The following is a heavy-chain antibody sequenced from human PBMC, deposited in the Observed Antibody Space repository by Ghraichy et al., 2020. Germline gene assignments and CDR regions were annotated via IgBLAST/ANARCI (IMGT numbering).Heavy chain of an antibody. Sequence: SETLSLTCTVSGGSISSYYWRWIRQPPGKGLEWIGYIYYSGSTNYTPSLKSRVTISVDTSKNQFSLKLSSVTAADTVVYYCARGDRYDILTGYSYSLDYWGQGTLVTVSS. D-gene: IGHD3-9*01. CDR2: IYYSGST. J-gene: IGHJ4*02. CDR1: GGSISSYY. CDR3: ARGDRYDILTGYSYSLDY. V-gene: IGHV4-59*01.